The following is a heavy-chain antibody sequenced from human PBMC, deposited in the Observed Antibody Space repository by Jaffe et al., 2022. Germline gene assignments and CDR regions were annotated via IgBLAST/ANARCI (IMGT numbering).Heavy chain of an antibody. J-gene: IGHJ3*02. Sequence: EVQLVESGGGLVQPGGSLRLSCAASGFTFSSYAMHWVRQAPGKGLEYVSAISSNGGSTYYANSVKGRFTISRDNSKNTLYLQMGSLRAEDMAVYYCARPGSYYINDAFDIWGQGTMVTVSS. CDR3: ARPGSYYINDAFDI. CDR1: GFTFSSYA. CDR2: ISSNGGST. V-gene: IGHV3-64*01. D-gene: IGHD3-10*01.